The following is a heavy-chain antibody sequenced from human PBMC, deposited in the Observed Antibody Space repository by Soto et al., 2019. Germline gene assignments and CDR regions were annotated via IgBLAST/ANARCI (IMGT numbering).Heavy chain of an antibody. CDR2: INAGNGNT. D-gene: IGHD1-1*01. Sequence: QVQLVQSGAEVKKPGASVKVSCKASGYTFTSYAMHWVRQAPGQRLEWMGWINAGNGNTKYSQKFQGRVTITRDTSASTAYMELSGLRSEDTAVYYCARDLVGFSRQLERDESPFDYWGQGTLVTVSS. V-gene: IGHV1-3*01. CDR1: GYTFTSYA. J-gene: IGHJ4*02. CDR3: ARDLVGFSRQLERDESPFDY.